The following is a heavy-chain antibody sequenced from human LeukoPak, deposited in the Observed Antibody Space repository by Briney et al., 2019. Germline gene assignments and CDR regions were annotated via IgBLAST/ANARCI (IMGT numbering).Heavy chain of an antibody. J-gene: IGHJ4*02. V-gene: IGHV4-39*07. CDR2: IYYSGST. CDR3: ARMTTVTSPY. Sequence: PSETLSLTCTVSGGSISSSSYYWGWIRQPPGKGLEWIGSIYYSGSTYYNPSLKSRVTISVDTSKNQFSLKLSSVTAADTAVYYCARMTTVTSPYWGQGTLVTVSS. D-gene: IGHD4-11*01. CDR1: GGSISSSSYY.